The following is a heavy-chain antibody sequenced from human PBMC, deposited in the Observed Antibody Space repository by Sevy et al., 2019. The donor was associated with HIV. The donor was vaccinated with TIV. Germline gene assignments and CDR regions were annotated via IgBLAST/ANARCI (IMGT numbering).Heavy chain of an antibody. Sequence: GGSLRLSCAASGFTFSSYDMSWVRQAPGKGLEWVSAISGSGGSTYYADSVKGRFTISRDNSKNTLYLQMNSLRAEDTAVYYCAANLYGPPYYYYGMDVWGQGTTVTVSS. CDR2: ISGSGGST. CDR3: AANLYGPPYYYYGMDV. V-gene: IGHV3-23*01. J-gene: IGHJ6*02. CDR1: GFTFSSYD. D-gene: IGHD3-10*01.